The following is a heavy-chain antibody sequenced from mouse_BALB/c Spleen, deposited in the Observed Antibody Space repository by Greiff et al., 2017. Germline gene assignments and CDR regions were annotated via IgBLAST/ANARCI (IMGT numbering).Heavy chain of an antibody. Sequence: VQLKESGPELEKPGASVKISCKASGYSFTGYNMNWVKQSNGKSLEWIGNIDPYYGGTSYNQKFKGKATLTVDKSSSTAYMQLKSLTSEDSAVYYCARDGNYPILHAMDYWGQGTSVTVSS. V-gene: IGHV1-39*01. CDR3: ARDGNYPILHAMDY. J-gene: IGHJ4*01. D-gene: IGHD2-1*01. CDR2: IDPYYGGT. CDR1: GYSFTGYN.